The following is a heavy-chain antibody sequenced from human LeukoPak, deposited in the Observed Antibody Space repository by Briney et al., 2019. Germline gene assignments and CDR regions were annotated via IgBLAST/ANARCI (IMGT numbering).Heavy chain of an antibody. CDR1: GFTFSSYA. J-gene: IGHJ4*02. CDR3: AKDYDGDFIGYFDY. D-gene: IGHD4-17*01. Sequence: HPGGSLRLSCAASGFTFSSYAMSWVRQAPGKGLEWVSAISGSGGSTYYADSVKGRFTISRDNSKNTLYLQMNSLRAGDTAVYYCAKDYDGDFIGYFDYWGQGTLVTVSS. V-gene: IGHV3-23*01. CDR2: ISGSGGST.